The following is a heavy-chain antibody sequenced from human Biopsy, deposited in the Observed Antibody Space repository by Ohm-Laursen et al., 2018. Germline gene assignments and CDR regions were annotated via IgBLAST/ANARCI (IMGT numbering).Heavy chain of an antibody. CDR1: GGTFSNYG. D-gene: IGHD3-22*01. V-gene: IGHV1-2*02. Sequence: SVKVSCKAPGGTFSNYGVNWVRQAPGQGLEWMGWINAKTGDTNYAQKFQGRVTMTRDTSISTAHVDLSSLRSDDTAVYYCTRGGYYYDSLAYYYWFDPWGQGTLVTVSS. CDR3: TRGGYYYDSLAYYYWFDP. CDR2: INAKTGDT. J-gene: IGHJ5*02.